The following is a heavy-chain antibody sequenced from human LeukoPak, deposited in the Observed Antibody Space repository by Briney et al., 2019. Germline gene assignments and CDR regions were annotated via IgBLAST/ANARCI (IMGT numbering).Heavy chain of an antibody. V-gene: IGHV3-30*04. CDR1: GFTFSSYA. Sequence: GGSLRLSCAASGFTFSSYAMHWVRQAPGKGLEWVAVISYDGSNKYYADSVKGRFTISRDNSKNTLYLQMNSLRAEDTAVYYCAREHSSGYMDYWGRGTLVTVSS. J-gene: IGHJ4*02. CDR2: ISYDGSNK. CDR3: AREHSSGYMDY. D-gene: IGHD3-22*01.